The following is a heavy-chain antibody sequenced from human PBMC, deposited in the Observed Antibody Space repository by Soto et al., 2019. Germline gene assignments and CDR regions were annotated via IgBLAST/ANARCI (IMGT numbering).Heavy chain of an antibody. J-gene: IGHJ6*03. CDR2: ISSSSSVI. CDR1: GFILSDCA. CDR3: ARDLIWSSNWYYYMDV. D-gene: IGHD3-3*01. V-gene: IGHV3-48*01. Sequence: EVQLVESGGGLVQPGGSLRLSCATSGFILSDCAMNWVRQAPGKGLEWVSYISSSSSVIDYADSVKGRFTVSRDNARNSLYLQMNSLRAEDTAVYYCARDLIWSSNWYYYMDVWGKGTTVTVSS.